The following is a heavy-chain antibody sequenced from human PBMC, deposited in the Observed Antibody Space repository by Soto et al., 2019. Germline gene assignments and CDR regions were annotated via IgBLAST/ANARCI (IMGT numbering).Heavy chain of an antibody. CDR2: ILPMFGAV. Sequence: QVQLVQSGTEVKKSGSSVKGSCRASGGTSSNFVITWVRQVPGQGLEWLGGILPMFGAVKYAQKFQDRLIITADRSTQTAAMELGSLRSEDTAVYYCARPKRSGYDRGDSYYHTMDVWGHGTTVTVS. D-gene: IGHD3-3*01. CDR3: ARPKRSGYDRGDSYYHTMDV. J-gene: IGHJ6*02. CDR1: GGTSSNFV. V-gene: IGHV1-69*06.